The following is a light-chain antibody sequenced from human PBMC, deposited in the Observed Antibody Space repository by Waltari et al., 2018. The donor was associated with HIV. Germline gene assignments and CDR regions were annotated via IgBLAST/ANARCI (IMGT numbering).Light chain of an antibody. CDR2: QDS. Sequence: SYELTQPPSVSVSPRQTASITCSGDKLGDKYACWYQQKPGQSPILVIDQDSKRASGIPERFSGSNSGNTATLTISGTQSMDEADYYCQAWDSSTAVFGGGTKLTVL. J-gene: IGLJ2*01. V-gene: IGLV3-1*01. CDR1: KLGDKY. CDR3: QAWDSSTAV.